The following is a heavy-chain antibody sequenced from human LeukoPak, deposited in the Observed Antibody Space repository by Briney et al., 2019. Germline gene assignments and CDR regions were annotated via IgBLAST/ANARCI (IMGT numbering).Heavy chain of an antibody. CDR3: ARDLQLRLGELPYFDY. J-gene: IGHJ4*02. Sequence: ASVKVSCKASGYTFTGYYMHWVRQAPGQGLEWMGWINPNSGGTNYAQKFQGRVTMTRDTSISTAYMELSRLRSDDTAVYYCARDLQLRLGELPYFDYWGQGTLVTVSS. D-gene: IGHD3-16*01. V-gene: IGHV1-2*02. CDR2: INPNSGGT. CDR1: GYTFTGYY.